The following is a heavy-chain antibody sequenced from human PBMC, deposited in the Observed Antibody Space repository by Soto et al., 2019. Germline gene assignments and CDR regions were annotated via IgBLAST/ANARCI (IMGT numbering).Heavy chain of an antibody. J-gene: IGHJ5*02. CDR2: ISAYNGNT. V-gene: IGHV1-18*01. CDR3: ARDKGAYCGGDCYSTWFDP. CDR1: GYTFTSYG. D-gene: IGHD2-21*02. Sequence: QVQLVQSGAEVKKPGASVKVSCKASGYTFTSYGISWVRQAPGQGLEWMGWISAYNGNTNYAQKLQGRVTMTTATPTSTAYMGLRSLRSDDTAVYYCARDKGAYCGGDCYSTWFDPWGQGTLVTVSS.